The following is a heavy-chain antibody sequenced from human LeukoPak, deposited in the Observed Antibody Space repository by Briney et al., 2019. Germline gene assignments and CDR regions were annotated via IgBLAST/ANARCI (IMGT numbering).Heavy chain of an antibody. Sequence: GGSLGLSCAASGFTFSSYEMNWVRQAPGKGLEWVSYISSSGSTIYYADSVKGRFTISRDNAKNSLYLQMNSLRAEDTAVYYCARNAFVNCSTTSCYNDYWGQGTLVTVSS. J-gene: IGHJ4*02. CDR1: GFTFSSYE. CDR3: ARNAFVNCSTTSCYNDY. D-gene: IGHD2-2*02. CDR2: ISSSGSTI. V-gene: IGHV3-48*03.